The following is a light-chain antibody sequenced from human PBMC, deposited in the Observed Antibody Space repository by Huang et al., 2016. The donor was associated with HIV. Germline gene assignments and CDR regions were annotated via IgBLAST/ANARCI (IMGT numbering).Light chain of an antibody. CDR1: QSVSTY. CDR3: QQSYSTPFYT. V-gene: IGKV1-39*01. CDR2: AAS. J-gene: IGKJ2*01. Sequence: DILMTQSPSSLSASVGDRVTITCRASQSVSTYLNWYQQKPGKAPKLLIYAASSLQCWGPSRFSGSGSGTDFTLTISSLQPDDFATYYCQQSYSTPFYTFGQGTKLEIK.